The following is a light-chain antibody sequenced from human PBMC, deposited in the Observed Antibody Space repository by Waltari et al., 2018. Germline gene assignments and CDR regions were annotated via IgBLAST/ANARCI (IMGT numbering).Light chain of an antibody. J-gene: IGKJ2*03. CDR3: MQALQSPYS. V-gene: IGKV2D-29*01. CDR1: QTLLHSDGNTY. CDR2: RVS. Sequence: EIVMTQTPLSLSVTPGEPASIYCRSSQTLLHSDGNTYLYWYFQKPGQPPRLLIYRVSNRFSGVPDRFSGSGAGTDFTLRISRVKAEDVGIYYCMQALQSPYSFGQGTKVEI.